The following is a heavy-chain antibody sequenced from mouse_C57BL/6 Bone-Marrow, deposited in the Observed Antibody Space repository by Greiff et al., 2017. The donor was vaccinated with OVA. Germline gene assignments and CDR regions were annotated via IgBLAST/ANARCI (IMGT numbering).Heavy chain of an antibody. D-gene: IGHD3-3*01. J-gene: IGHJ3*01. CDR2: IDPSDSYT. CDR3: ARGRDSPLAY. Sequence: QVQLQQPGAELVRPGTSVKLSCKASGYTFTSYWMHWVKQRPGQGLEWIGVIDPSDSYTNYNQKFKGKATLTVDTSSSTAYMQLSSLTSEDSAVYYWARGRDSPLAYWGQGTLVTVSA. V-gene: IGHV1-59*01. CDR1: GYTFTSYW.